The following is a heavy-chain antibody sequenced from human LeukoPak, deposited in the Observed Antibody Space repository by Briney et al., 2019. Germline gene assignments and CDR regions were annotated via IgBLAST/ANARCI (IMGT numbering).Heavy chain of an antibody. J-gene: IGHJ5*02. CDR3: ARGGGRRKNGFDP. D-gene: IGHD3-16*01. CDR2: IYQSGST. CDR1: GGSISSGGNS. Sequence: SETLSLTCAVSGGSISSGGNSWSWIRQPPGKGLEWIGYIYQSGSTYYNLSLKSRVTISVDRSKNQFSLKLSPVTAADTAVYYCARGGGRRKNGFDPGGQGTLVTVSS. V-gene: IGHV4-30-2*01.